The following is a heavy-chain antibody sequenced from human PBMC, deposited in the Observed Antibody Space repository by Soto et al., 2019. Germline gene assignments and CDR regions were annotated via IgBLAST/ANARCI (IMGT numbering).Heavy chain of an antibody. Sequence: PSVTLPLTWAVYGGSFSDFYWSWIRQPPGKGLEWIGEINHSGSTNYNPSLKSRVTISVDTSKNQFSLKLSSVTAADTAVYYCASTERFWFDPWGQGTLVTVSS. CDR3: ASTERFWFDP. J-gene: IGHJ5*02. V-gene: IGHV4-34*01. D-gene: IGHD6-25*01. CDR2: INHSGST. CDR1: GGSFSDFY.